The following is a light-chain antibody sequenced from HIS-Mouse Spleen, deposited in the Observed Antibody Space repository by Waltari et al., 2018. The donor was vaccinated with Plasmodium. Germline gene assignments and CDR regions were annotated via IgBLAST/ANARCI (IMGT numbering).Light chain of an antibody. J-gene: IGKJ2*01. Sequence: DIQLTQSPSFLSASVVDRVTITCRASQGISSDLAWYQQKPGKAPNLLIYAASTLQSGVPSRFSGSGSGTEFTLTISSLQPEDFATYYCQQLNSYPYTFGQGTKLEIK. CDR1: QGISSD. CDR3: QQLNSYPYT. CDR2: AAS. V-gene: IGKV1-9*01.